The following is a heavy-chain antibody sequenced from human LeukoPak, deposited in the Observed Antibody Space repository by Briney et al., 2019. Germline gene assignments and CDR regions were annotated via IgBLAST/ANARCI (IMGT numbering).Heavy chain of an antibody. CDR3: VTSGVTSIEGCLFY. CDR2: VTTNGGST. J-gene: IGHJ4*02. V-gene: IGHV3-64D*09. Sequence: GGSLRDSCSESGFTISSYIKQTVRQAPGKGLEYVSAVTTNGGSTYYADSVKGRFTISRDNSKNTVYLQMSSLRDEDTALYYCVTSGVTSIEGCLFYSGQGTLVTVSS. D-gene: IGHD2-21*02. CDR1: GFTISSYI.